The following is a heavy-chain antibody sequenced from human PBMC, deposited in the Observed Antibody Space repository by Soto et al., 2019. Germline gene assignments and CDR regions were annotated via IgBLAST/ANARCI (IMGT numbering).Heavy chain of an antibody. D-gene: IGHD6-19*01. J-gene: IGHJ5*02. Sequence: GESLKISCKASGYTFTSYDINWVRQATGQGLEWMGWMNPNSGNTGYAQKFQGRVTMTRNTSISTAYMELSSLRSEDTAVYYCARGSELGQWLVRDNWFDPWGQGTLVTVSS. CDR3: ARGSELGQWLVRDNWFDP. V-gene: IGHV1-8*01. CDR1: GYTFTSYD. CDR2: MNPNSGNT.